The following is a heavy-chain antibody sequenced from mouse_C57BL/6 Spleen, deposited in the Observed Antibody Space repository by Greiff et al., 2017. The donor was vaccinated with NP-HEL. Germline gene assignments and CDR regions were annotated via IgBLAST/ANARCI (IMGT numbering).Heavy chain of an antibody. CDR3: ASGGYYGSSPGFDV. Sequence: VQLQQPGTELVKPGASVKMSCKASGYTFTSYWITWVKQRPGQGLEWIGDIYPGSGSTNYNEKFKSKATLTVDTSSSTAYMQLSSLTSEDSAVYYCASGGYYGSSPGFDVWGTGTTVTVSS. CDR1: GYTFTSYW. J-gene: IGHJ1*03. CDR2: IYPGSGST. D-gene: IGHD1-1*01. V-gene: IGHV1-55*01.